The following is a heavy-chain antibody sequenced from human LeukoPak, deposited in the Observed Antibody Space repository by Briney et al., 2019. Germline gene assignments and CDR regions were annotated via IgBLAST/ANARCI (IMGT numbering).Heavy chain of an antibody. CDR1: GYSISSGYY. Sequence: SETLSLTCTVSGYSISSGYYWGWIRQPPGKGLEWIGSIYHSGSTYYNPSLKSRVTISVDTSKNQFSLKLSSVTAADTAVYYCARTHGCSGGSCYYYYYYMDVWGKGTTVTVSS. J-gene: IGHJ6*03. V-gene: IGHV4-38-2*02. CDR2: IYHSGST. D-gene: IGHD2-15*01. CDR3: ARTHGCSGGSCYYYYYYMDV.